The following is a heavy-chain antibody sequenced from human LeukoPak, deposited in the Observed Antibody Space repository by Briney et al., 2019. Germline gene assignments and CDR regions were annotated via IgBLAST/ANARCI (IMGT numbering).Heavy chain of an antibody. V-gene: IGHV4-38-2*02. J-gene: IGHJ6*03. CDR3: ARVRRERFLEWYDYYYYMDV. CDR1: GYSISSGYY. CDR2: IYHSGST. D-gene: IGHD3-3*01. Sequence: PSETLSLTCTVSGYSISSGYYWGWIRQPPGKGLEWIGSIYHSGSTYYNPSLKSRVTISVDTSKNQFSLKLSSVTAADTAVYYCARVRRERFLEWYDYYYYMDVWGKGTTVTVSS.